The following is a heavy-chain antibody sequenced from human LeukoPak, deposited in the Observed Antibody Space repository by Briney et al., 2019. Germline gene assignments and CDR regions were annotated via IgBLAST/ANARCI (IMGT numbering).Heavy chain of an antibody. V-gene: IGHV3-7*03. CDR3: ARGGGLDV. D-gene: IGHD3-16*01. CDR1: GFTFSSYW. J-gene: IGHJ6*02. CDR2: INHNGNVN. Sequence: PGGSHRLSCAASGFTFSSYWMNWARQAPGKGLEWVASINHNGNVNYYVDSVKGRFTISRDNAKNSLYLQMSNLRAEDTAVYFCARGGGLDVWGQGATVTVSS.